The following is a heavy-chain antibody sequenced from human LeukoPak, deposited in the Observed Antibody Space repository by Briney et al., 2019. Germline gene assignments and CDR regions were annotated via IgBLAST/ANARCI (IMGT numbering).Heavy chain of an antibody. CDR3: ASEGRGYSYSYAFDI. CDR2: IYPGDSDT. V-gene: IGHV5-51*01. J-gene: IGHJ3*02. Sequence: PGESLKISCRSSGDSFTGYWIGWVRQMPGKGLEWMGIIYPGDSDTRYSPSFQGQVTISADKSISTAYLQWSSLKASDTAMYYCASEGRGYSYSYAFDIWGQGTMVTVSS. CDR1: GDSFTGYW. D-gene: IGHD5-18*01.